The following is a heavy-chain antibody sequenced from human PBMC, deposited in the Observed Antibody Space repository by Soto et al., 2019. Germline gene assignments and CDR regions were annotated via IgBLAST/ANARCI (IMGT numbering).Heavy chain of an antibody. D-gene: IGHD6-13*01. CDR3: ARSPQQQQLKSCMDV. Sequence: QVQLVQSGAEVKKPGSSVKVSCKASGGTFSSYAISWVRQAPGQGLEWMGGIIPIFGTANYAQKLQGRVTSTADESTSTAYMELSSLRSEDTAVYYCARSPQQQQLKSCMDVWGQGTTVTVSS. V-gene: IGHV1-69*01. CDR2: IIPIFGTA. CDR1: GGTFSSYA. J-gene: IGHJ6*02.